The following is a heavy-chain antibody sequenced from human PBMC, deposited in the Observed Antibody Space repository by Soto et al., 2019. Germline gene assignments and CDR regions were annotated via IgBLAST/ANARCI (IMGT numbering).Heavy chain of an antibody. J-gene: IGHJ6*02. V-gene: IGHV3-30-3*01. D-gene: IGHD3-9*01. CDR1: GFTFSSYA. CDR2: ISYDGSNK. CDR3: ARVYLTGTPGGDFDWLLYYYYYYGMDV. Sequence: QVQLVESGGGVVQPGRSLRLSCAASGFTFSSYAMHWVRQAPGKGLEWVAVISYDGSNKYYADSVKGRFTISRDNSKNTLYLQMNSLRAEDTAVYYCARVYLTGTPGGDFDWLLYYYYYYGMDVWGQGTTVTVSS.